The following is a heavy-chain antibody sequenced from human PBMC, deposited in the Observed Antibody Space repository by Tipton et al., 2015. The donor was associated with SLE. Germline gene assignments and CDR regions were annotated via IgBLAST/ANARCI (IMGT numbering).Heavy chain of an antibody. V-gene: IGHV3-49*04. Sequence: SLRLSCTASGFTFGDYAMSWVRQAPGKGLEWVGFIRSKAYGGTTEYAASVKGRFTISRDDSKSIAYLQMNSLKTEDTAVYYCTRDEPTVTTRYYYYGMDVWGQGTTVTVSS. CDR2: IRSKAYGGTT. J-gene: IGHJ6*02. D-gene: IGHD4-17*01. CDR1: GFTFGDYA. CDR3: TRDEPTVTTRYYYYGMDV.